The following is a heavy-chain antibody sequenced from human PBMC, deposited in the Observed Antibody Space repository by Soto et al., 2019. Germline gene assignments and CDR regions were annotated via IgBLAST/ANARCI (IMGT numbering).Heavy chain of an antibody. V-gene: IGHV3-30-3*01. D-gene: IGHD3-22*01. J-gene: IGHJ6*02. Sequence: PGGSLRLSCAASGFTFSSYAMHGVRQAPGKGLEWVAVISYDGSNKYYADSVKGRFTISRDNSKNTLYLQMNSLRAEDTAVYYCAVTGARDSSGYYYGGDYYGMDVWGQGTTVTVSS. CDR1: GFTFSSYA. CDR2: ISYDGSNK. CDR3: AVTGARDSSGYYYGGDYYGMDV.